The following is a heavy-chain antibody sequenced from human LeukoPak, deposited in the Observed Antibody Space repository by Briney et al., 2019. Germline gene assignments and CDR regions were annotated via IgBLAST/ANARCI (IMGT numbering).Heavy chain of an antibody. CDR1: GDSFSANNAA. J-gene: IGHJ4*02. CDR2: TYYRSKWYY. V-gene: IGHV6-1*01. D-gene: IGHD1-26*01. CDR3: ARDPVGGSTIFDY. Sequence: QTLSLTCAISGDSFSANNAAWNWIRQSPSRGLEWLGRTYYRSKWYYDYAVAVKSRISINPDTSKNQFSLQLSSVTPEDTAVYYCARDPVGGSTIFDYWGQGTLVTVSS.